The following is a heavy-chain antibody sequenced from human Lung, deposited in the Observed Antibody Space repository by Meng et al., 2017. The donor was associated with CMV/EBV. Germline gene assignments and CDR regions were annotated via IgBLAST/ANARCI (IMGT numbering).Heavy chain of an antibody. V-gene: IGHV4-31*03. CDR3: ARVLYYYGSASNFDH. J-gene: IGHJ4*02. Sequence: LXCSVSGGSINSRDYYWSWVRQYPGRGLEWVGHIYYSGATYYTPSLRSRLIISLDTSKNQFSLRLSSVTAADTAVYFCARVLYYYGSASNFDHWGQGXLVTVSS. D-gene: IGHD3-10*01. CDR1: GGSINSRDYY. CDR2: IYYSGAT.